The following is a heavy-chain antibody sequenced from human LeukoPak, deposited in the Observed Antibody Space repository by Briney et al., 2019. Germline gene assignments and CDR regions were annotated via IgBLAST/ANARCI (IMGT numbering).Heavy chain of an antibody. CDR3: AKYTAKAPRRDLDY. D-gene: IGHD2-2*02. CDR2: ISENGGYT. V-gene: IGHV3-23*01. J-gene: IGHJ4*02. Sequence: PGGSLRLSCAASGLTFSSDWMHWVSQAPGKGLEWVSSISENGGYTYYADSVKGRFTISRDNSNNTVNLQMNSLRAEDTAVYYCAKYTAKAPRRDLDYWGQGTLVTVSS. CDR1: GLTFSSDW.